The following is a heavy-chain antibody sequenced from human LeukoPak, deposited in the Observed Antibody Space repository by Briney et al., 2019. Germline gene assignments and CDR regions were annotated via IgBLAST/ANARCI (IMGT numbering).Heavy chain of an antibody. V-gene: IGHV1-2*02. CDR3: ALIPGGSWDFDY. J-gene: IGHJ4*02. Sequence: ASVKVSCKSSEYTFSVYHIHWVRQAPGQGLEWMAWINPNSGDTNYAQKFQVRVTITRDTSISTAYMEVSSLRSDDTAVYYCALIPGGSWDFDYWGQGTLVTVSS. D-gene: IGHD6-13*01. CDR1: EYTFSVYH. CDR2: INPNSGDT.